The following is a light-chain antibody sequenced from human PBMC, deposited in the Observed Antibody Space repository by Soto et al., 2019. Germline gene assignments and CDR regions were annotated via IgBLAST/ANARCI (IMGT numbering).Light chain of an antibody. Sequence: DIQMTQSPTSLSASVGDRVSITCRASQSIFTYLNWYQQKPGKVPRLLIYAASNLQSGVPSRFSGSGSGTDFTLTISSLKTEDFATYDGQHRYIAPWTFGQGTKVDIK. CDR2: AAS. CDR1: QSIFTY. J-gene: IGKJ1*01. V-gene: IGKV1-39*01. CDR3: QHRYIAPWT.